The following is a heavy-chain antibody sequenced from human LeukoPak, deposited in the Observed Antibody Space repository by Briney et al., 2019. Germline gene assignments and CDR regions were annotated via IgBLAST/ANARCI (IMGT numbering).Heavy chain of an antibody. Sequence: SETLSLTCTVSGGSISSGSYYWSWIRQPPGKGLEWIGEINHSGSTNYNPSLKSRVTISVDTSKNQFSLKLSSVTAADTAVYYCARGPYTNYRFRNFVFDPWGQGTLVTVSS. CDR3: ARGPYTNYRFRNFVFDP. CDR2: INHSGST. D-gene: IGHD2-8*01. J-gene: IGHJ5*02. V-gene: IGHV4-39*07. CDR1: GGSISSGSYY.